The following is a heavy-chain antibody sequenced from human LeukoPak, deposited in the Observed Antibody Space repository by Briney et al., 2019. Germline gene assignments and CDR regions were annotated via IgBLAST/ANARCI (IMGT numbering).Heavy chain of an antibody. CDR1: GDSVSSNSGA. CDR3: ARKGTVTTPFDY. CDR2: TYYRSKWFS. V-gene: IGHV6-1*01. D-gene: IGHD4-11*01. J-gene: IGHJ4*02. Sequence: SQTLSLTCAISGDSVSSNSGAWNWIRQSPSRGLKWLGRTYYRSKWFSDYALSVKSRITINADTSKNQFSLQLNSVTPEDTAVYYCARKGTVTTPFDYWGQGILVTVST.